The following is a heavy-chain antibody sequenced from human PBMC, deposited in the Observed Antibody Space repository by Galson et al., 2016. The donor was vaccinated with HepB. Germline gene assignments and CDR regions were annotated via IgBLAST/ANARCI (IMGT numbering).Heavy chain of an antibody. D-gene: IGHD1-26*01. CDR3: ARASGSYFHWYFDL. Sequence: SLRLSCAASGFTFSSYSMNWVRQAPGKGLEWVSSISSSSSYIYYADSVKGRFTVSRDNAKNSLYLQMNSLRAEDTAVYYCARASGSYFHWYFDLWGRGTLVTVSS. CDR1: GFTFSSYS. CDR2: ISSSSSYI. V-gene: IGHV3-21*01. J-gene: IGHJ2*01.